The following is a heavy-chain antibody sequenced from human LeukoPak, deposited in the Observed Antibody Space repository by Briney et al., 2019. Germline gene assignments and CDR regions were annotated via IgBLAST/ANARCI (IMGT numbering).Heavy chain of an antibody. CDR1: GFTFSSYA. CDR3: ARGWTVTVLLWFGESDAFDI. Sequence: GGSLRLSCAASGFTFSSYAMHWVRQAPGKGLEWVAVISYDGSNKYYADSVKGRFTISRDNSKNTLYLQMNSLRAEDTAVYYCARGWTVTVLLWFGESDAFDIWGQGTMVTVSS. D-gene: IGHD3-10*01. J-gene: IGHJ3*02. CDR2: ISYDGSNK. V-gene: IGHV3-30*04.